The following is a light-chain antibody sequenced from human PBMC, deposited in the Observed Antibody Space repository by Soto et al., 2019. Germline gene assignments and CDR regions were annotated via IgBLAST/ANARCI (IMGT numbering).Light chain of an antibody. J-gene: IGLJ2*01. V-gene: IGLV2-8*01. CDR1: SSDVGYCKY. CDR2: DVS. Sequence: QSALTQPPSASGSPGQSVTISCTGTSSDVGYCKYVSWYQQHPGKAPKLMIYDVSKRPSGVPDRFSGSKSGNTASLTVSGLQAEDEADYYCSSCAGSNNLVFGGGTKLTVL. CDR3: SSCAGSNNLV.